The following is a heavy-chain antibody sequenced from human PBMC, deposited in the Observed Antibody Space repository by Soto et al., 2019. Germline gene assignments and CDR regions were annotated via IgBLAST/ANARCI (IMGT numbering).Heavy chain of an antibody. V-gene: IGHV3-53*01. Sequence: PGGSLRLSCVDSGFTVSYNYMAWVRQAPGRGLEWVSNIYSVGSRYYANSVKGRFTISRDNSKSTLDLQMNSLRAEDTAVYYCARIQGQPLSWWWGRGT. CDR3: ARIQGQPLSWW. CDR1: GFTVSYNY. J-gene: IGHJ4*02. CDR2: IYSVGSR. D-gene: IGHD2-15*01.